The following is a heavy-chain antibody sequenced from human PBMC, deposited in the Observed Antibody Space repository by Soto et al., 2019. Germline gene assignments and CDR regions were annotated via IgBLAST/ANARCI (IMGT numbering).Heavy chain of an antibody. Sequence: TSETLSLTCTVSGGSISSYYWSWIRQPPGKGLEWIGYIYYSGSTNYNPSLKSRVTISVDTSKNQFSLKLSSVTAADTAVYYCARGYSSSWHYFDYWGQGTLVTVSS. CDR3: ARGYSSSWHYFDY. V-gene: IGHV4-59*01. CDR1: GGSISSYY. J-gene: IGHJ4*02. CDR2: IYYSGST. D-gene: IGHD6-13*01.